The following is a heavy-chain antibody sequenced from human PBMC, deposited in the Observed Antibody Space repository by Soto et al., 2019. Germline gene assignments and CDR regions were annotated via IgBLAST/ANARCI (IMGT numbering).Heavy chain of an antibody. Sequence: GGSLRLSCAVSEFDFSNFAMSWVRQAPGKGLEWVSSITSSGGRTYYADSVQGRFTVSRDNSKNTLYLLMDSLRAEDTAMYYCATALLGGVGYGDVFQFDYWGQGTLVTVSS. CDR2: ITSSGGRT. J-gene: IGHJ4*02. CDR1: EFDFSNFA. V-gene: IGHV3-23*01. CDR3: ATALLGGVGYGDVFQFDY. D-gene: IGHD5-18*01.